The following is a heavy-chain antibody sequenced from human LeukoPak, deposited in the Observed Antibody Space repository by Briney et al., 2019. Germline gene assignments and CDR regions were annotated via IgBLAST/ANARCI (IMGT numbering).Heavy chain of an antibody. D-gene: IGHD2-15*01. CDR1: GFTFSSYW. Sequence: GGSLRLSCAASGFTFSSYWMSWVRQAPGKGLEWVANIKQDGSEKYYVDSVKGRFTISRDNAKNSLYLQMNSLRAEDTAVYYCARGGRYCSGGSCPPCYYGMDVWGQGTTVTVSS. J-gene: IGHJ6*02. V-gene: IGHV3-7*03. CDR2: IKQDGSEK. CDR3: ARGGRYCSGGSCPPCYYGMDV.